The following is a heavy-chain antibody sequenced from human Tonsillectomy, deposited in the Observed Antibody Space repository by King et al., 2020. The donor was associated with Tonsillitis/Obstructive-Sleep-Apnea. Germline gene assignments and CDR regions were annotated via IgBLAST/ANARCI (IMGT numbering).Heavy chain of an antibody. CDR2: IYWDDDK. J-gene: IGHJ3*02. CDR1: GFSLSTGGVG. D-gene: IGHD3-10*01. Sequence: TLKESGPTLVKPTQTLTLTCTFSGFSLSTGGVGIGWIRQAPGKALEWLALIYWDDDKWYSPSLKSRLTITKDTSKNQVVLTMTNMDPVDTGTYYCARGSYDSDAFDIWGQGTMVIVSS. CDR3: ARGSYDSDAFDI. V-gene: IGHV2-5*02.